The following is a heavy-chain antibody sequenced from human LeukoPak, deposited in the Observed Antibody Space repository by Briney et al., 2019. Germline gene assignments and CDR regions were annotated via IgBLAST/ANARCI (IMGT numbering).Heavy chain of an antibody. V-gene: IGHV1-69*04. J-gene: IGHJ4*02. CDR2: IIPILGIA. CDR1: GGTFSSYA. D-gene: IGHD3-16*01. Sequence: GASVKVSCKASGGTFSSYAISWVRQAPGQGLEWMGRIIPILGIANYAQKFQGRVTITADKSTSTAYMELSSLRSEDTAVYYCARDRRSGELAKPTVFDYWGQGTLVTVSS. CDR3: ARDRRSGELAKPTVFDY.